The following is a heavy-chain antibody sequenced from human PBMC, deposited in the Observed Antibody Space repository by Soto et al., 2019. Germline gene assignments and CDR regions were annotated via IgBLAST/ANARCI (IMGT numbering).Heavy chain of an antibody. CDR1: GYTLTSYY. D-gene: IGHD6-6*01. CDR2: INPSGGST. Sequence: ASVKFSCKASGYTLTSYYMHWGRQAPGQGLEWMGIINPSGGSTSYAQKFQGRVTMTRDNSKNTLYLQMNSLRAEDTAVYYCAKDWWRIAARPDYYGMDVWGQGTTVTVPS. CDR3: AKDWWRIAARPDYYGMDV. V-gene: IGHV1-46*01. J-gene: IGHJ6*02.